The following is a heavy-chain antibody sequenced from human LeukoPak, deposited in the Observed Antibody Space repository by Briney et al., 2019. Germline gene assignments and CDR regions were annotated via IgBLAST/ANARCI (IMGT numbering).Heavy chain of an antibody. D-gene: IGHD6-6*01. Sequence: SETLSLTCTVSGGSISSSSYYWGWIRQPAGKGLEWIGRIYTSGSTNYNPSLKSRVTMSVDTSKNQFSLKLSSVTAADTAVYYCARDKEYSSSSDFDYWGQGTLVTVSS. CDR1: GGSISSSSYY. CDR2: IYTSGST. CDR3: ARDKEYSSSSDFDY. V-gene: IGHV4-61*02. J-gene: IGHJ4*02.